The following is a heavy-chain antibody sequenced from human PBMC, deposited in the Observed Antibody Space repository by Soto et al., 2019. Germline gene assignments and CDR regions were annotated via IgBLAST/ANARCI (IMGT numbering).Heavy chain of an antibody. V-gene: IGHV3-30*03. Sequence: QPGGSLRLSCAASGFTFSSYGMHWVRQAPGKGLEWVAVISYDGSNKYYADSVKGRFTISRDNSKNTLYLQMNSLRAEDTAVYYCLGGNSGDYYYGMDVWGQGTTVTVSS. CDR1: GFTFSSYG. D-gene: IGHD2-21*02. CDR2: ISYDGSNK. CDR3: LGGNSGDYYYGMDV. J-gene: IGHJ6*02.